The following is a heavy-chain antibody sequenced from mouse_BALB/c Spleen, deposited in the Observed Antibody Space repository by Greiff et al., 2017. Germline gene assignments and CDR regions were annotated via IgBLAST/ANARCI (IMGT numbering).Heavy chain of an antibody. J-gene: IGHJ3*01. D-gene: IGHD4-1*01. V-gene: IGHV5-17*02. Sequence: EVQRVESGGGLVQPGGSRKLSCAASGFTFSSFGMHWVRQAPEKGLEWVAYISSGSSTIYYADTVKGRFTISRDNPKNTLFLQMTSLRSEDTAMYYCARAVTGEFADWGQGTLVTVSA. CDR2: ISSGSSTI. CDR3: ARAVTGEFAD. CDR1: GFTFSSFG.